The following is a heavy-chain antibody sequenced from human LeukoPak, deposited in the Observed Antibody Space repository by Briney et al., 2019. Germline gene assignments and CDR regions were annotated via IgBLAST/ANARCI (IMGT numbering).Heavy chain of an antibody. CDR3: ARGIIITTTGSFDY. J-gene: IGHJ4*02. CDR1: GYTFTVYY. Sequence: ASVTVSCKASGYTFTVYYIHWVRQVPGQGFEWMGWINPNNGGTNYAQKFRGRVTMTRGTPISTLYMELGSLRSDDTAVYFCARGIIITTTGSFDYWGQGTLVTVSS. V-gene: IGHV1-2*02. D-gene: IGHD3-10*01. CDR2: INPNNGGT.